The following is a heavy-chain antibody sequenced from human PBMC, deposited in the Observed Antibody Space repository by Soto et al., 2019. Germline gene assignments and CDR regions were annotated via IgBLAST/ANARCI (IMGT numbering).Heavy chain of an antibody. D-gene: IGHD2-15*01. CDR1: GFTFSSYA. V-gene: IGHV3-23*01. J-gene: IGHJ4*02. Sequence: EVQLLESGGGLVQPGGSLRLSCAASGFTFSSYAMSWVRQAPGKGLEWVSAISGSGGSTYYADSVKGRFTISRDNSKNTLYLQMNSLRAEDTAVYYCAKDQAASGGSGYSSDYWGQGTLVTVSS. CDR3: AKDQAASGGSGYSSDY. CDR2: ISGSGGST.